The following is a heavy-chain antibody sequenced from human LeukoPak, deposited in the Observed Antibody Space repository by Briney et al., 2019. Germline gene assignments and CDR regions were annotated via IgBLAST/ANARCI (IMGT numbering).Heavy chain of an antibody. CDR2: IDSSGST. CDR1: GGSISRYY. V-gene: IGHV4-4*09. D-gene: IGHD1-26*01. J-gene: IGHJ4*02. CDR3: AAKRVGATTLFDY. Sequence: SETLSLTCTVSGGSISRYYWSWIRQPPGKGLEWIGHIDSSGSTDYNPSLTSRVTISIDTSKNQFSLKLTSVTAADTAVYYCAAKRVGATTLFDYWGQGTLVTVSS.